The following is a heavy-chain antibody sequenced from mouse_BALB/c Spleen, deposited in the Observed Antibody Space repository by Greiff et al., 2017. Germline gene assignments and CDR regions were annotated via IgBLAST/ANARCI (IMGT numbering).Heavy chain of an antibody. CDR3: ARSDGSLFDY. Sequence: EVQLQQSGPGLVKPSQSLSLTCTVTGYSITSDYAWNWIRQFPGNKLEWMGYISYSGSTSYNPSLKSRISITRDTSKNQFFLQLNSVTTEDTATYYCARSDGSLFDYWGQGTTLTVSS. V-gene: IGHV3-2*02. J-gene: IGHJ2*01. D-gene: IGHD1-1*01. CDR1: GYSITSDYA. CDR2: ISYSGST.